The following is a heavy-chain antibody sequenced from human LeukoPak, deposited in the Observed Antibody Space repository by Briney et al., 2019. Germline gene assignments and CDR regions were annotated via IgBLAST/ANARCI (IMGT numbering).Heavy chain of an antibody. CDR2: IKQDGGEK. J-gene: IGHJ4*02. V-gene: IGHV3-7*01. Sequence: PGGSLRLSCAASGFTFSTYWMSWVRQAPGKGLEWVANIKQDGGEKYYVDSVKGRFTMSRDNAKNSLYLQMNSLRDEDTAVYYCARVVVRRFDHSGQATLVTVSS. D-gene: IGHD2-21*01. CDR3: ARVVVRRFDH. CDR1: GFTFSTYW.